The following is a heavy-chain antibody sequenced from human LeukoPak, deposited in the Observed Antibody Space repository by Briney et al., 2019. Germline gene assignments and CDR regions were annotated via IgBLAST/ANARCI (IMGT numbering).Heavy chain of an antibody. J-gene: IGHJ4*02. D-gene: IGHD1-26*01. CDR2: IYYSGST. Sequence: SETLSLTCTVSGGSISSSSYYWGWIRQPPGKGLEWIGSIYYSGSTYYNPSLKSRVTISVDTSKNQFSLKLSSVTAADTAVYYCARSVAGSGSMPNYWGQGTLVTVSS. V-gene: IGHV4-39*07. CDR3: ARSVAGSGSMPNY. CDR1: GGSISSSSYY.